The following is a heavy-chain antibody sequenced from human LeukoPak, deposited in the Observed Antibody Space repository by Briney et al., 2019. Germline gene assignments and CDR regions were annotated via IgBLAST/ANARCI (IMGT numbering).Heavy chain of an antibody. D-gene: IGHD5-12*01. V-gene: IGHV3-48*03. CDR2: ISSSGSTV. CDR1: GFTSSSYE. Sequence: GGSLRLSCAASGFTSSSYEMNWVRQAPGKGLEWVSYISSSGSTVYYADSVKGRFTISRDNAKNSLYLQMNSLRAEDTAVYYCARDSVATPFDYWGQGTLVTVSS. J-gene: IGHJ4*02. CDR3: ARDSVATPFDY.